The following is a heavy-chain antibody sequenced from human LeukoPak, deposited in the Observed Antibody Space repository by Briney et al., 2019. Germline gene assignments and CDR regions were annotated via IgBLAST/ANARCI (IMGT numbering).Heavy chain of an antibody. Sequence: GGSLRLSCAGSGFTFSSYAMTWVRQAPGKGLEWVASITGNGGGTYYADSVKGRFTVSRDNSRKTFFVQMNSLRGEDTAVYYCASPTDLSDYWGQGTLVTVSS. CDR1: GFTFSSYA. V-gene: IGHV3-23*01. CDR3: ASPTDLSDY. J-gene: IGHJ4*02. D-gene: IGHD1-14*01. CDR2: ITGNGGGT.